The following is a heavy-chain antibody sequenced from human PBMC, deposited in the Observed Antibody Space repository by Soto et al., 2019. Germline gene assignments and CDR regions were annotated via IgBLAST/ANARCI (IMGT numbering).Heavy chain of an antibody. V-gene: IGHV3-23*01. Sequence: EVPLLESGGGLVQPGGSLRLSCAASGFTFSSYAMGWVRQAPGKGLEWVSAISGSGGSTYYADSVKGRFTISRDNSKNTLYLQMNSLRAEDTAVYYCAKEGSLGSSSPYFDYWGQGTLVTVSS. J-gene: IGHJ4*02. CDR1: GFTFSSYA. CDR3: AKEGSLGSSSPYFDY. CDR2: ISGSGGST. D-gene: IGHD6-6*01.